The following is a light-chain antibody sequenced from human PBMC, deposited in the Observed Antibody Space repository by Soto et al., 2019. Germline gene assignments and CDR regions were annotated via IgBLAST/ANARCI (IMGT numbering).Light chain of an antibody. CDR2: GAS. Sequence: EIVLTQSPCTLSLSPGERTTLSCRASQSVSSSYLAWYQQKPGQAPRLLLYGASSRATGIPDRFSGSGSGTDFTLTISRLEPEDFAMYYCQQYGNSPTFGQGTKVDIK. CDR3: QQYGNSPT. CDR1: QSVSSSY. V-gene: IGKV3-20*01. J-gene: IGKJ1*01.